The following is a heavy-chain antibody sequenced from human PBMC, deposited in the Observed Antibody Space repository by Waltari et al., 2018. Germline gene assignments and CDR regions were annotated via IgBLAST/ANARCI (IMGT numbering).Heavy chain of an antibody. CDR1: W. CDR3: AADRGVGLYFDY. Sequence: WWRWVRQSPGKGLEWIGEIYHSGKSYYNPSRKSRVTISVDKSKNQFSLNLSSVTAADTAVYYCAADRGVGLYFDYWGQGTLVTVSS. CDR2: IYHSGKS. J-gene: IGHJ4*02. D-gene: IGHD2-8*02. V-gene: IGHV4-4*02.